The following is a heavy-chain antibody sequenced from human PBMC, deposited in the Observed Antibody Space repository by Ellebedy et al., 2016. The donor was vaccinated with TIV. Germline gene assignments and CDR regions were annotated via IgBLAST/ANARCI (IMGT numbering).Heavy chain of an antibody. V-gene: IGHV4-38-2*01. D-gene: IGHD4-11*01. CDR2: IYYSGTT. J-gene: IGHJ4*02. Sequence: ESLKISXAASGFTFSDHYMDWVRQAPGKGLEWIGSIYYSGTTHYNPSLRSRATISVDTSKNHFSLQLASVTAADTAVYYCARLSDGNYGNDFWGQGTLVTVSS. CDR1: GFTFSDHY. CDR3: ARLSDGNYGNDF.